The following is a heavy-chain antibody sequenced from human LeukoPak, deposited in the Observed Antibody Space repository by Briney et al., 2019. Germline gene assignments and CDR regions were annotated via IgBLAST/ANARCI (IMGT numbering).Heavy chain of an antibody. CDR2: IYYSGST. Sequence: SETLSLTCTVCGGPISSYYWSWIREPPGRALEWMGYIYYSGSTNYNPSLKSRVTISVDTSKNQFSLKLSSVTAADTAVYYCASAAGIAAPDYWGQGTLVTVSS. V-gene: IGHV4-59*13. CDR1: GGPISSYY. D-gene: IGHD6-13*01. J-gene: IGHJ4*02. CDR3: ASAAGIAAPDY.